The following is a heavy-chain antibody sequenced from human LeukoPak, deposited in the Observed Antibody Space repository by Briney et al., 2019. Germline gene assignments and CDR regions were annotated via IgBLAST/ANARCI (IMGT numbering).Heavy chain of an antibody. D-gene: IGHD3-3*01. CDR2: ISGTGGST. J-gene: IGHJ4*02. CDR1: RFTFSSYA. Sequence: GGSLRLSCAASRFTFSSYAMSWVRQAPGKGLEWVSTISGTGGSTYYADSVKGRFTISRDISKNTLYLQMNMNSLRAEDTAVYYCAKGWSNYFDYWGQGTLVTVSS. CDR3: AKGWSNYFDY. V-gene: IGHV3-23*01.